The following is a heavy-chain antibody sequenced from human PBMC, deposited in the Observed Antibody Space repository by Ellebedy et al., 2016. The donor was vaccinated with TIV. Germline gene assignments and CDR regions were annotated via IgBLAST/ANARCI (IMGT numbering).Heavy chain of an antibody. CDR3: ARDARVAGSLDH. Sequence: PGGSLRLSCAASGFSFSDYWMSWVRQAPGKGLEWVANIRQDGNEKYYVDSVKGRFTISRDNAQNSLYLQMNSLRGEDTGVYFCARDARVAGSLDHWGQGTLVTASS. J-gene: IGHJ5*02. CDR2: IRQDGNEK. D-gene: IGHD6-19*01. CDR1: GFSFSDYW. V-gene: IGHV3-7*01.